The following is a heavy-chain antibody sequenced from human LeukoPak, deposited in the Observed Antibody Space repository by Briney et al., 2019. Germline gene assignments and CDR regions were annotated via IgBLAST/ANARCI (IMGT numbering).Heavy chain of an antibody. D-gene: IGHD2-2*01. Sequence: WESLKISCKGSGYSFTSYWIGWVRQMPGKGLEWMGIIYPGDSDTRYSPSFQGQVTISADKSVSTAYLQWSSLKASDTAMYYCATGYLGYCSSTSCYDAFDIWGQGTMVTVSS. V-gene: IGHV5-51*01. CDR1: GYSFTSYW. CDR2: IYPGDSDT. CDR3: ATGYLGYCSSTSCYDAFDI. J-gene: IGHJ3*02.